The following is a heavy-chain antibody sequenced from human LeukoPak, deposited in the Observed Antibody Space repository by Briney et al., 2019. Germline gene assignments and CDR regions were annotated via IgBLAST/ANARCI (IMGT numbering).Heavy chain of an antibody. CDR1: GYTFTSYG. D-gene: IGHD6-19*01. V-gene: IGHV1-18*01. CDR2: ISAYNGNT. J-gene: IGHJ6*03. CDR3: ARVHEVAVAGYSDYYYYMDV. Sequence: GASVKVSCKASGYTFTSYGISWVRQAPGQGLEWMGWISAYNGNTNYAQKLQGRVTMTTDTSTSTAYMELRSLRSDDTAVYYCARVHEVAVAGYSDYYYYMDVWGKGTTVTVSS.